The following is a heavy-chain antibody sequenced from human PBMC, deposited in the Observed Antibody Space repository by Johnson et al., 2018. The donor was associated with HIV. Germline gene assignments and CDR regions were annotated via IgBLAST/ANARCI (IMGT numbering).Heavy chain of an antibody. CDR3: ASVNSGAFNF. V-gene: IGHV3-53*01. CDR2: IYSGGDT. J-gene: IGHJ3*01. CDR1: GFTVSSNY. D-gene: IGHD3-10*01. Sequence: VQLVESGGGLIQPGGSLRLSCAASGFTVSSNYMSWVRQAPGKGLEWISVIYSGGDTYYADSVRGRFTISRDNSKNTLYLQMNSLRAEETAVYYCASVNSGAFNFWGQGTMVTVSS.